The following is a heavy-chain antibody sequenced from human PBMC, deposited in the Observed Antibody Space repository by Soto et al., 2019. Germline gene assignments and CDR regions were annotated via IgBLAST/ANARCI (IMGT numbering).Heavy chain of an antibody. V-gene: IGHV4-31*03. CDR3: ARGHTYYYDSSGYNWFDP. CDR2: IYYSGST. CDR1: GGSISSGGYY. D-gene: IGHD3-22*01. Sequence: PSETLSLTCTVSGGSISSGGYYWSWIRQHPGKGLEWIGYIYYSGSTYYNPSLKSRVTISVDTSKNQFSLKLSSVTAADTAVYYCARGHTYYYDSSGYNWFDPWGQGTLVTVSS. J-gene: IGHJ5*02.